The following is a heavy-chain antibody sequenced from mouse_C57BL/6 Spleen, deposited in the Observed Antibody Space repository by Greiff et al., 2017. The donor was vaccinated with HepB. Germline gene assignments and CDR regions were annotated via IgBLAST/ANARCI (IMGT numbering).Heavy chain of an antibody. J-gene: IGHJ2*01. CDR1: GFTFTDYY. CDR2: IRNKANGYTT. CDR3: ATGSSLYFDY. Sequence: EVMLVESGGGLVQPGGSLSLSCAASGFTFTDYYMSWVRQPPGKALEWLGFIRNKANGYTTEYSASVKGRFTISRDNSQSILYLQMNALRAEDSATYYCATGSSLYFDYWGQGTTLTVSS. D-gene: IGHD1-1*01. V-gene: IGHV7-3*01.